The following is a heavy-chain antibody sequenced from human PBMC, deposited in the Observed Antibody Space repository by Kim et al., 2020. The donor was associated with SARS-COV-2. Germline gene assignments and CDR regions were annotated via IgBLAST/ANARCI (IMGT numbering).Heavy chain of an antibody. D-gene: IGHD4-17*01. V-gene: IGHV4-59*08. CDR2: N. Sequence: NNHYTSLKSRVTRSVKTSRNQFSLKLGSVTAADTAVYYCARLGYGDYEDYWGQGTLVTVSS. CDR3: ARLGYGDYEDY. J-gene: IGHJ4*02.